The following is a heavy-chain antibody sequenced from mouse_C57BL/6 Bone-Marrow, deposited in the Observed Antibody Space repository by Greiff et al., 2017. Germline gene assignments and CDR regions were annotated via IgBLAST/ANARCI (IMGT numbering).Heavy chain of an antibody. Sequence: EVQLQQSGAELVRPGASVKLSCTASGFNIKDDYMHWVKQRPEQGLEWIGWIDPENGDTAYASKFQGKATITADTSSNTAYLQLSSLTSEDTAVYYCTRAAQATFPFDYWGQGTTLTVSS. D-gene: IGHD3-2*02. CDR2: IDPENGDT. J-gene: IGHJ2*01. CDR1: GFNIKDDY. CDR3: TRAAQATFPFDY. V-gene: IGHV14-4*01.